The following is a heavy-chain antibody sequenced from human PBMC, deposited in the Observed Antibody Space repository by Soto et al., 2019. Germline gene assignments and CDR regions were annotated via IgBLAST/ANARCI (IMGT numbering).Heavy chain of an antibody. CDR2: IIPIFGTA. J-gene: IGHJ5*02. CDR1: GGTFSSYA. Sequence: QVQLVQSGAEVKKPGSSVKVSCKASGGTFSSYAISWVRQAPGQGLEWMGGIIPIFGTANYAQKFQGRVTITADESTSTAYMELSSLRSEDTAVYYCARVGPQSLVATMVFWFDLWGQGTLVTVSS. D-gene: IGHD5-12*01. V-gene: IGHV1-69*01. CDR3: ARVGPQSLVATMVFWFDL.